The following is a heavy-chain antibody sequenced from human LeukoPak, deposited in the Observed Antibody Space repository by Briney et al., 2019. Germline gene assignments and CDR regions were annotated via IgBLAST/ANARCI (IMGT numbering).Heavy chain of an antibody. CDR1: GRSISSYY. J-gene: IGHJ4*02. D-gene: IGHD4-17*01. CDR3: AGADRHDYGEDY. Sequence: PSETLSLTCTVSGRSISSYYWSWIRQPPGKGLEWMGFIYYSGSSYYNPSLKSRVTMSVDTSKNQFSLKLTSVTAADTAFYYCAGADRHDYGEDYWGQGTLVTVSS. V-gene: IGHV4-59*04. CDR2: IYYSGSS.